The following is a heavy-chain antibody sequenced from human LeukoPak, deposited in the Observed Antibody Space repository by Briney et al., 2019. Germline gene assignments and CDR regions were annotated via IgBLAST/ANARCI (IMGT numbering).Heavy chain of an antibody. CDR1: GFTFSNYN. V-gene: IGHV3-21*01. D-gene: IGHD3-22*01. CDR3: ARAKFDSSRYYYRGFDI. J-gene: IGHJ3*02. CDR2: ISSSSSYI. Sequence: GGSLRLSCAASGFTFSNYNMHWVRQAPGKGLEWVSSISSSSSYIYYADSVKGRFTISRDNAKNSLNLQMNSLRAEDTAVYYCARAKFDSSRYYYRGFDIWGQGTMVTVSS.